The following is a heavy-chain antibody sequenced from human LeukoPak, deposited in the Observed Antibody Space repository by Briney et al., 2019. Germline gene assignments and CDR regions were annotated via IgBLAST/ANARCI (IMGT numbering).Heavy chain of an antibody. CDR3: ATDISTHYFGS. Sequence: GGSLRLSCAASGISFRSHGMHWVRQAPGKGLEWVTFIWYDASNKYYAESVKGRFTISRDNSRNTVFLQMNSLRAEDTAIYYCATDISTHYFGSWGQGTLVTVSP. J-gene: IGHJ4*02. V-gene: IGHV3-30*02. CDR1: GISFRSHG. CDR2: IWYDASNK. D-gene: IGHD3-9*01.